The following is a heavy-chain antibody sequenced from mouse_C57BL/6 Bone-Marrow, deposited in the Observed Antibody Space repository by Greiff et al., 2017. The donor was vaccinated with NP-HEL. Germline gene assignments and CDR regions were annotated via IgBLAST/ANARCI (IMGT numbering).Heavy chain of an antibody. D-gene: IGHD2-4*01. J-gene: IGHJ3*01. CDR1: GYTFTSYW. V-gene: IGHV1-64*01. CDR3: ARQELRQGFAY. Sequence: QVQLQQPGAELVRPGASVKLSCKASGYTFTSYWMHWVKQRPGQGLEWIGMIHPNSGSTNYNEKFKSKATLTVYKSSSTAYMQISSLKSEDSAVYYCARQELRQGFAYWGQGTLVTVSA. CDR2: IHPNSGST.